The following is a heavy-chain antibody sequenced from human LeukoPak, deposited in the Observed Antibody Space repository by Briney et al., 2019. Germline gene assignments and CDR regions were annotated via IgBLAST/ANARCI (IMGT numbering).Heavy chain of an antibody. CDR1: GFTFSDFA. CDR2: IYSGGST. D-gene: IGHD5-18*01. J-gene: IGHJ4*02. Sequence: PGGSLRLSCAASGFTFSDFAMNWVRQAPGKGLEWVSMIYSGGSTYYADSVKGRFTISRDNSKNTLELQMNSLRAEDTAVYYCARRGHGYGSPFDYWGQGTLVTVSS. V-gene: IGHV3-66*04. CDR3: ARRGHGYGSPFDY.